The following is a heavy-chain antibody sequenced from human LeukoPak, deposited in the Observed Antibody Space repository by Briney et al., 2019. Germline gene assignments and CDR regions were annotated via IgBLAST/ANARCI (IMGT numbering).Heavy chain of an antibody. CDR1: GFTVSSNY. Sequence: GGSLRLSCAASGFTVSSNYMSWVRQAPGRGLEWVSVIYSGGSTYYADSVKGRFTISRDNSKNTLYLQMNSLRAEDTAVYYCARESGIAVAGTGRYYFDSWGQGTLVTVSS. CDR2: IYSGGST. J-gene: IGHJ4*02. CDR3: ARESGIAVAGTGRYYFDS. D-gene: IGHD6-19*01. V-gene: IGHV3-53*01.